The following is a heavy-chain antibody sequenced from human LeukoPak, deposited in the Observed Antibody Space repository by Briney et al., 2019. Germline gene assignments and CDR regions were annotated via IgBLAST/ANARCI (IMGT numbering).Heavy chain of an antibody. CDR3: ARSGMTTVTPIDY. V-gene: IGHV3-21*01. J-gene: IGHJ4*02. D-gene: IGHD4-17*01. Sequence: GGSLRLSCAASGFTFSSYSMNWVRQAPGKGLEWVSSISSSSSYIYYADSVKGRFTISRDNAKNSLYLQMNSLRAEDTAVYYCARSGMTTVTPIDYWGQGTLVTVSS. CDR1: GFTFSSYS. CDR2: ISSSSSYI.